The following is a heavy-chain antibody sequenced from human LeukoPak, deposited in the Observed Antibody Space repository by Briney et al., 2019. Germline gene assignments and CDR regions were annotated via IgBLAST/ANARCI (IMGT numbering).Heavy chain of an antibody. CDR1: GYSFTSYL. Sequence: GESLKISCQGSGYSFTSYLIGWVRQMPVKGLEWMGIIYPGDSDTRYSPSFQGQVTISADKSISTAYLQWSSLKASDTAMYYCARGRHYDFWSGAPNWFDPWGQGTLVTVSS. V-gene: IGHV5-51*01. J-gene: IGHJ5*02. D-gene: IGHD3-3*01. CDR3: ARGRHYDFWSGAPNWFDP. CDR2: IYPGDSDT.